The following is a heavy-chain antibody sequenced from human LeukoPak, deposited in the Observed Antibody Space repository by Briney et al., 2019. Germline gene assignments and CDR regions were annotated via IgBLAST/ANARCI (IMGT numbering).Heavy chain of an antibody. J-gene: IGHJ4*02. D-gene: IGHD3-10*01. Sequence: GGSLKIFCKGSGYSFSHYWIGWVRQMPGKGLELMGIVYPGDSDTRYSPSFQGQVTISADKSINTAYLQWSSLTASDTAMYYCARRYGSGSYYTSLYFFDYWGQGTLVTVSS. CDR2: VYPGDSDT. CDR3: ARRYGSGSYYTSLYFFDY. CDR1: GYSFSHYW. V-gene: IGHV5-51*01.